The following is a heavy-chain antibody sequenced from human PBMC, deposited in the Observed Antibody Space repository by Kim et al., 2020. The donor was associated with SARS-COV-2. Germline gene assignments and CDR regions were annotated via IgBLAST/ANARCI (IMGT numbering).Heavy chain of an antibody. CDR3: ARYKYSSGWDYFDY. Sequence: NPSLKSRVTISVDTSKNQFSLKLSSATAADTAVYYCARYKYSSGWDYFDYWGQGTLVTVSS. J-gene: IGHJ4*02. V-gene: IGHV4-39*07. D-gene: IGHD6-19*01.